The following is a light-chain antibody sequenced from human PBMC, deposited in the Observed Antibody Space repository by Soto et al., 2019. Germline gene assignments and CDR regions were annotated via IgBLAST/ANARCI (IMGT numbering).Light chain of an antibody. J-gene: IGKJ2*02. Sequence: DIQMTQSPSTLSASVGDRVTISCRASQSISTWLAWYQQKPGKAPKLLIFDASSLQSGVPSRFSGSGSGIEFTLTISSLQSDDFATYYCQQYNSFSSTFGQGTKLEIK. CDR3: QQYNSFSST. V-gene: IGKV1-5*01. CDR1: QSISTW. CDR2: DAS.